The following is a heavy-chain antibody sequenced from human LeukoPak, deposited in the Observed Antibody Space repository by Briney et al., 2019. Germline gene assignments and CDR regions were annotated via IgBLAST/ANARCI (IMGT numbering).Heavy chain of an antibody. V-gene: IGHV3-43D*03. CDR3: AKDIGVGLGYYYYYMDV. D-gene: IGHD3-10*01. Sequence: GGSLRLSCAASGFIFSNYGMSRVRQAPGKGLEWVSLISWDGGSTYYADSVKGRFTISRDNSKNSLYLQMNSLRAEDTALYYCAKDIGVGLGYYYYYMDVWGKGTTVTVSS. CDR1: GFIFSNYG. CDR2: ISWDGGST. J-gene: IGHJ6*03.